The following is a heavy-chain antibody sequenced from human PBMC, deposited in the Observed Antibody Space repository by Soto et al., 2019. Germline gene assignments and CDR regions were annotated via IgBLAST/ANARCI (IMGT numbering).Heavy chain of an antibody. CDR3: ASPDFWSGYPEGYSDV. J-gene: IGHJ6*04. Sequence: SSETLSLTCTVSGGSISSSSYYWGWIRQPPGKGLEWIGSIYYSGSTYYNPSLKSRVTISVDTSKNQFSLKLSSVTAADTAVYYCASPDFWSGYPEGYSDVWGKGTTVTVSS. D-gene: IGHD3-3*01. CDR2: IYYSGST. CDR1: GGSISSSSYY. V-gene: IGHV4-39*01.